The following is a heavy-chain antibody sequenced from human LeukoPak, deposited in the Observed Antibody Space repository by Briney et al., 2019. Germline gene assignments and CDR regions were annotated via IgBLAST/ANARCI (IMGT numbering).Heavy chain of an antibody. CDR1: GFTFSDYS. V-gene: IGHV3-21*01. J-gene: IGHJ6*03. CDR2: ISTVSTYT. D-gene: IGHD6-13*01. CDR3: ARDGSSFYYYYYMDV. Sequence: GGSLRLSCAASGFTFSDYSMNWVRQAPGKGLEWVASISTVSTYTFYAESLKGRISISRDNAKNSLILQMSSLRADDTAVYYCARDGSSFYYYYYMDVWGKETTVTVSS.